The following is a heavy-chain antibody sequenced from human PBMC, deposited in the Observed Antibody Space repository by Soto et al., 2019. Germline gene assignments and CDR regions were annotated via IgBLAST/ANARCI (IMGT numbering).Heavy chain of an antibody. Sequence: EVQLVESGGGLVQPGGSLRLSCAASGFSLSDHYMDWVRQAPGKGLEWIGRTRKKVYSYTLEDAASVKGRFTTSRGDSKDSLYLHIKTLKNEDTAIYYCVTSRPISSWSGVDSWGQRALVTVSS. CDR1: GFSLSDHY. V-gene: IGHV3-72*01. CDR3: VTSRPISSWSGVDS. J-gene: IGHJ4*02. D-gene: IGHD6-13*01. CDR2: TRKKVYSYTL.